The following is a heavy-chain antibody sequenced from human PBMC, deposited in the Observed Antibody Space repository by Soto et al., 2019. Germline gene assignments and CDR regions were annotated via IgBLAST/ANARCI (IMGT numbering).Heavy chain of an antibody. CDR1: GGSFSGYY. Sequence: SETLSLTCAVYGGSFSGYYWSWIRQPPGKGLEWIGEINHSGSTNYNPSLKSRVTISVDTSKNQFSLKLSSVTAADTAVYYCARGSGSGWYDFDYWGQGTLVTVSS. V-gene: IGHV4-34*01. D-gene: IGHD6-19*01. CDR3: ARGSGSGWYDFDY. J-gene: IGHJ4*02. CDR2: INHSGST.